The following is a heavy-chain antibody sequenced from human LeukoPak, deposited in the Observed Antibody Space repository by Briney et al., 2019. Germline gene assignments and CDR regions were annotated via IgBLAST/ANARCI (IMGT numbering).Heavy chain of an antibody. CDR3: ARIAVAGTGDFDY. Sequence: KPSETLSLTCTVSGGSISSGSYFWNWIRQPAGKGLEWIGRILTSGSTNYNPSLKSRVTISVDTSKNQFSLKLSSVTAADTAVYYCARIAVAGTGDFDYWGQGTLVTVSS. V-gene: IGHV4-61*02. J-gene: IGHJ4*02. CDR2: ILTSGST. D-gene: IGHD6-19*01. CDR1: GGSISSGSYF.